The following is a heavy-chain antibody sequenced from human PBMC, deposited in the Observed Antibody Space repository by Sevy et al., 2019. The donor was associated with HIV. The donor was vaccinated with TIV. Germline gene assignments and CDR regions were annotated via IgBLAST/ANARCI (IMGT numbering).Heavy chain of an antibody. CDR1: GFSFTTSGVG. D-gene: IGHD3-9*01. V-gene: IGHV2-5*02. J-gene: IGHJ4*02. CDR2: IYWDDDT. CDR3: AHRRSKGITITEFDY. Sequence: SGPTLVNPTQTLTLTCSFSGFSFTTSGVGLGWIRQPPGKSLEWLAMIYWDDDTGSNPSLRCRLTITKATSGDQVVLTMADMDPVDTGTYYCAHRRSKGITITEFDYWGQGILVTVSS.